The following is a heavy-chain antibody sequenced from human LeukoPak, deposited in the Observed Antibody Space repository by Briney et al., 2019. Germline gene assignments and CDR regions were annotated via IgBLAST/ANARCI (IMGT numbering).Heavy chain of an antibody. D-gene: IGHD6-6*01. CDR2: IYPGDSDT. J-gene: IGHJ3*02. V-gene: IGHV5-51*01. Sequence: GESLKISCKGSGYSFTSYWIGWVCQMPGKGLEWMGIIYPGDSDTRYSPSFQGQVTISADKSISTAYLQWSSLKASDTAMYYCARGLAAPHDAFDIWGQGTMVTVSS. CDR1: GYSFTSYW. CDR3: ARGLAAPHDAFDI.